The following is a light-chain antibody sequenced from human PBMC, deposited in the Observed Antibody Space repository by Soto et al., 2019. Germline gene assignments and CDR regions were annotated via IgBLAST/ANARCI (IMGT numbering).Light chain of an antibody. Sequence: EIVMTQSPATLSVSPGERVTLSCRASQGISNNLAWYQHKPGRAPRVLIYDASTRATGIPVRFSGSGSGTEFTLTISSLQSDDFAVYYCQQYNNWPPKHTFGQGTKVDIK. CDR3: QQYNNWPPKHT. J-gene: IGKJ2*01. V-gene: IGKV3-15*01. CDR1: QGISNN. CDR2: DAS.